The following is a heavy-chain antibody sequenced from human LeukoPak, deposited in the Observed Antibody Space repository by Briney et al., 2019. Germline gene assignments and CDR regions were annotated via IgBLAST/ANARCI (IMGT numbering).Heavy chain of an antibody. J-gene: IGHJ5*02. Sequence: ASVKVSCKASGYTFTSYAMHWVRQAPGQGLEWMGWISAYNGNTNYAQKLQGRVTMTTDTSTSTAYMELRSLRSDDTAVYYCARSLVAIVVVPAAIPPNWFDPWGQGTLVTVSS. D-gene: IGHD2-2*02. CDR3: ARSLVAIVVVPAAIPPNWFDP. V-gene: IGHV1-18*01. CDR2: ISAYNGNT. CDR1: GYTFTSYA.